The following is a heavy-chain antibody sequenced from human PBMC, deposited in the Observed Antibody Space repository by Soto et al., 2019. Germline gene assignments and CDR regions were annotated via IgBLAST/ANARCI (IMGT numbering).Heavy chain of an antibody. V-gene: IGHV4-39*01. Sequence: SETLSLTCTVSGGSISSSSYYWGWIRQPPGKGLEWIGSIYYSGSTYYNPSLKSRVTISVNTSKNQFYLKLSSVTAADTAVYYCARLLYDFWSGYYNHFDYWGQGTLVTVSS. D-gene: IGHD3-3*01. CDR3: ARLLYDFWSGYYNHFDY. CDR2: IYYSGST. CDR1: GGSISSSSYY. J-gene: IGHJ4*02.